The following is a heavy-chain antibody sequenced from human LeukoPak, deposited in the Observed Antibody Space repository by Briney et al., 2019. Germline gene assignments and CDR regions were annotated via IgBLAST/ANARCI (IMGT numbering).Heavy chain of an antibody. D-gene: IGHD6-6*01. J-gene: IGHJ4*02. CDR1: GFIFSNYA. CDR3: AKAIHSSSSGVVDY. V-gene: IGHV3-30*02. Sequence: GGSLRLSXAASGFIFSNYAMHWVRQAPGKGLEWVTFIRYDGSNKYYAESVKGRFTISRDNSKNTLYLQMNSLRAEDTAVYYCAKAIHSSSSGVVDYWGQGTLVTVSS. CDR2: IRYDGSNK.